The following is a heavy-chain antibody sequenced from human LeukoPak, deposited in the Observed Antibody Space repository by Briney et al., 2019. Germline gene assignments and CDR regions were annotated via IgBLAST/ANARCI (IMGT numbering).Heavy chain of an antibody. CDR3: AERGVVIRAVLVVGFHKEAYYFDS. J-gene: IGHJ4*02. D-gene: IGHD2-15*01. CDR1: GLTLSNYG. CDR2: ISDCGCST. Sequence: GGSLRLFCVVSGLTLSNYGMSWVRQAPGKGGEWVAGISDCGCSTNYADSVKARFTISRDNPENTVYLQMNSLRSEDTAVYFCAERGVVIRAVLVVGFHKEAYYFDSWGQGALVTVSS. V-gene: IGHV3-23*01.